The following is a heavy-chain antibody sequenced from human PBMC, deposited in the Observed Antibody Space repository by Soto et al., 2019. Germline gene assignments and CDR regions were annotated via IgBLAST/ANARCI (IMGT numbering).Heavy chain of an antibody. CDR2: INHSGST. V-gene: IGHV4-34*01. Sequence: SETLSLTCAVYGGSFSGYYWSWIRQPPGKGLEWIGEINHSGSTNFNPSLKSRVTISVDTSKHQFHLKLSSVTAADTSVYYCARVHRVGATGWFDPWGQGTLVTVSS. CDR3: ARVHRVGATGWFDP. D-gene: IGHD1-26*01. CDR1: GGSFSGYY. J-gene: IGHJ5*02.